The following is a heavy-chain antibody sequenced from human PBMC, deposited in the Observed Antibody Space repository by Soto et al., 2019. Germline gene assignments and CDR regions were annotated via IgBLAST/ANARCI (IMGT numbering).Heavy chain of an antibody. CDR1: GGSFSGYY. Sequence: QVKLQQWGAGLLKPSETLSLTCAVYGGSFSGYYWSWIRQPPGKGLEWIGEINHSGSTNYNPSLKSRVTISVGTSKNQFSLKLSSVTAADTAVYYCARFRLSSGADYWGQGTLVTVSS. CDR3: ARFRLSSGADY. V-gene: IGHV4-34*01. CDR2: INHSGST. J-gene: IGHJ4*02. D-gene: IGHD6-25*01.